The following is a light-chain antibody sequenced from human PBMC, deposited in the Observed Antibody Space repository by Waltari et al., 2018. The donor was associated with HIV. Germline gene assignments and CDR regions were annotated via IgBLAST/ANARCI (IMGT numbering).Light chain of an antibody. CDR1: SSDVGSYNL. J-gene: IGLJ1*01. Sequence: QSALTQPASVSGSPGQSITISCTGTSSDVGSYNLVSWYQQHPGKAPKLMIYEVSKRPPVFSNRFPGSKSGNTASLTISGRQAEDEADYYCCSYAGSSTSYVFGTGTKVTVL. CDR3: CSYAGSSTSYV. CDR2: EVS. V-gene: IGLV2-23*02.